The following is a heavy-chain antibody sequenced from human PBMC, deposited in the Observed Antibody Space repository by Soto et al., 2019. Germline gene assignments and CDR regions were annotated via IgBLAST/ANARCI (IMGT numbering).Heavy chain of an antibody. J-gene: IGHJ4*02. CDR1: GYTFTSYG. V-gene: IGHV1-18*04. CDR2: ISAYNGNT. Sequence: ASLKVSCKASGYTFTSYGISWVRQALGQGLEWMGWISAYNGNTNYAQKLQGRVTMTTDTSTSTAYMELRSLRSDDTAVYYCARGQKVGATALVDYWGQGTLVTVSS. CDR3: ARGQKVGATALVDY. D-gene: IGHD1-26*01.